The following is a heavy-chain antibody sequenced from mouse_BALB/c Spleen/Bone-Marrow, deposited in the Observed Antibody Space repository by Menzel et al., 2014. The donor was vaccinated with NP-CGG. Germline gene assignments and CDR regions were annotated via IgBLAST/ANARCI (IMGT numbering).Heavy chain of an antibody. CDR2: IWAGGST. D-gene: IGHD1-1*02. CDR1: GFSLTSYG. J-gene: IGHJ4*01. V-gene: IGHV2-9*02. CDR3: ARYYLYAMDY. Sequence: QVQLQQSGPGLVAPSQSPSITCTVSGFSLTSYGVHWVRQPPGKGLEWLGVIWAGGSTNYNSALMSRLSISKDNSKSQVFLKMNSLQTDDTAMYYCARYYLYAMDYWGQGTSVTVSS.